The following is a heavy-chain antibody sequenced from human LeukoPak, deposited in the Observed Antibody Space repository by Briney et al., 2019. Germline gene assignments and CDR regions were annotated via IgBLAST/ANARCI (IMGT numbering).Heavy chain of an antibody. J-gene: IGHJ4*02. V-gene: IGHV3-7*01. CDR3: VSGGYSRGFFDY. Sequence: PGGSLRLSCAVSGFDFSDYWMSWVRQAPGRGLEWLANIKPIGNDKYYVDSVKGRFTMSRDNGRSLLYLQMNSLRVEDTAVYYCVSGGYSRGFFDYWGQGALVTVTS. CDR1: GFDFSDYW. CDR2: IKPIGNDK. D-gene: IGHD5-18*01.